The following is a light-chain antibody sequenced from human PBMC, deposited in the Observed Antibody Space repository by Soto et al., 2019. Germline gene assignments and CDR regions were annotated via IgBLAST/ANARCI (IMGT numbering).Light chain of an antibody. CDR2: GAS. V-gene: IGKV1-9*01. J-gene: IGKJ5*01. CDR1: QDISTH. CDR3: QQFNSYPIT. Sequence: DIQLTQSPSFLSAYVGDRVAITCRASQDISTHLVWFQQRPGEAPQLLILGASTLRSGVPSRFSGSGSETAFTLTIDGLQPEEFATYYGQQFNSYPITFGQGTRVDIK.